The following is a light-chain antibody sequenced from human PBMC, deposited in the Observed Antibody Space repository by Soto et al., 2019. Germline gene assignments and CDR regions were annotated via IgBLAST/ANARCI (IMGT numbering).Light chain of an antibody. CDR2: DAS. CDR3: QQFHNYPVT. Sequence: ALQLTQSPSSLSASVGDRVTITCRASQAISNALAWYQQKPGMGPKLLIDDASNLESGVPPRFSGSGSGTDFSLTISSLQPEDFATYYCQQFHNYPVTFGGGTKVEIK. CDR1: QAISNA. J-gene: IGKJ4*01. V-gene: IGKV1D-13*01.